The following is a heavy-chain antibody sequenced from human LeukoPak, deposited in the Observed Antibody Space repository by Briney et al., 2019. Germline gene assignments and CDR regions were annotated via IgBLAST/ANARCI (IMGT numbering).Heavy chain of an antibody. V-gene: IGHV4-59*08. CDR3: ARLAGDYFDY. Sequence: PSETLSLTCTVSGGSISSYYWSWIRQPPGKGLEWIGYIYYTGSTYYNPSLKSRVTISVDTSKSQFSLRLSSVTAADTAVYYCARLAGDYFDYWGQGTLVTVSS. D-gene: IGHD6-19*01. CDR2: IYYTGST. CDR1: GGSISSYY. J-gene: IGHJ4*02.